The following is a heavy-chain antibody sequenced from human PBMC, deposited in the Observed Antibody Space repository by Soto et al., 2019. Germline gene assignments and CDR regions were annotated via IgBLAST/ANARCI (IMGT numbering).Heavy chain of an antibody. V-gene: IGHV3-21*01. J-gene: IGHJ6*02. CDR1: GFTFSSYS. Sequence: PGGSLRLSCAASGFTFSSYSMNWVRQAPGKGLEWVSSISSSSSYIYYADSVKGRFTISRDNAKNSLYLQMNSLRAEDTAVYYCARDARNYYGSGGHGMDVWGQGTTVTVSS. CDR2: ISSSSSYI. D-gene: IGHD3-10*01. CDR3: ARDARNYYGSGGHGMDV.